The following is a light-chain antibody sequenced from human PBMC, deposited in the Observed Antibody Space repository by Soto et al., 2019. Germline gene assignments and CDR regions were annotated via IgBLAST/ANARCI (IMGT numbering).Light chain of an antibody. Sequence: QSVLTQPASVSGSPGQSITISCTGTSSDVGGYNYVSWYQQHPGKAPKLMIYEVSNRPSGVSNRFSGSKSGNTASLTISGLQAEDEADYHCSSYTSSSKVFGTGTKVTVL. J-gene: IGLJ1*01. V-gene: IGLV2-14*01. CDR3: SSYTSSSKV. CDR1: SSDVGGYNY. CDR2: EVS.